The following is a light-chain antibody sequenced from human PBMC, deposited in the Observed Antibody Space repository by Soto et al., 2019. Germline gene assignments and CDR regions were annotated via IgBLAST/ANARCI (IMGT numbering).Light chain of an antibody. V-gene: IGKV3-15*01. CDR2: GAS. CDR3: QQYNNWPPWT. J-gene: IGKJ1*01. Sequence: EVVITPSTSTWSLHKGERATLSCTASQSVSSNLAWYQQKPGQAPRLLIYGASTRATGIPARFSGSGSGTEFTLTISSLQSEDYAVYYCQQYNNWPPWTFGQGTKVDI. CDR1: QSVSSN.